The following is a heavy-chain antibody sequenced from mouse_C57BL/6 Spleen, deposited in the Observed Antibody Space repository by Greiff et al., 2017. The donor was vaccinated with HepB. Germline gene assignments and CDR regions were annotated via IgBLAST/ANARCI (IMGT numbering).Heavy chain of an antibody. J-gene: IGHJ2*01. CDR3: ASGLLLRFDY. CDR1: GYTFTDYN. D-gene: IGHD1-1*01. Sequence: VQLQQSGPELVKPGASVKMSCKASGYTFTDYNMHWVKQSHGKSLEWIGYINPNNGGTSYNQKFKGKATLTVNKSSSTAYMELRSLTSEDSAVYYCASGLLLRFDYWGQGTTLTVSS. CDR2: INPNNGGT. V-gene: IGHV1-22*01.